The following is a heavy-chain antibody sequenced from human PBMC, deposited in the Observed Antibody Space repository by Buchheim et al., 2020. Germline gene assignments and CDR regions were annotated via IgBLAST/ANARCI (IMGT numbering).Heavy chain of an antibody. CDR1: GFTFSSYE. D-gene: IGHD6-19*01. V-gene: IGHV3-48*03. CDR3: ARGRDSGWPLDY. J-gene: IGHJ4*02. CDR2: ITSGCSTI. Sequence: EVQLVESGGGLVQPGGSLRLSCAASGFTFSSYEMNWVRQAPGKGLEWVSYITSGCSTIYYADSVKGRFTISRGNAKNSLYLQMNSLRAEDTAVYYCARGRDSGWPLDYWGQGTL.